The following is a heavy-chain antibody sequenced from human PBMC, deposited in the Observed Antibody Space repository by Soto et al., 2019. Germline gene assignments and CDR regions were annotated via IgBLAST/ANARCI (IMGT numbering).Heavy chain of an antibody. CDR2: ISAYNGIT. Sequence: QVQLVQSGAEVKKPGASVKVSCRASGYTFTDYGISWVRQAPGQGLEWMAWISAYNGITNYAQNLQGRLTMTTDTSTSTAYMELRSLRSDDSAVYYCARRVGATYYGMDVWGQGTTGTVSS. D-gene: IGHD1-26*01. J-gene: IGHJ6*02. CDR3: ARRVGATYYGMDV. CDR1: GYTFTDYG. V-gene: IGHV1-18*04.